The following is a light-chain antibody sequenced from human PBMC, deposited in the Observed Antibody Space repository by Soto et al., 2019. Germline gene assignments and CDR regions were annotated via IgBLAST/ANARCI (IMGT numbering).Light chain of an antibody. V-gene: IGKV1-5*01. CDR1: QSMNDW. Sequence: DIQMTQSPSTLSASVGDRVTITCRASQSMNDWLAWYQQKPGKAPKVLIYDASSLQSGVPSRFSGSGSGTEFTLTIDSLQSDDFEIYYCLRYNAFSQPFGQGTKVDIK. CDR2: DAS. CDR3: LRYNAFSQP. J-gene: IGKJ1*01.